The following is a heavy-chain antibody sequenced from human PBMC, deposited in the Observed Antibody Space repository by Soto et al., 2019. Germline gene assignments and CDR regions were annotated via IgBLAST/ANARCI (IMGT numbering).Heavy chain of an antibody. D-gene: IGHD2-15*01. V-gene: IGHV3-21*01. CDR2: ISSSSSYI. CDR1: GFTLSSNA. J-gene: IGHJ4*02. CDR3: ARAGGGVAPFFDY. Sequence: EVQLLESGGGLVQPGGSLRLSCAASGFTLSSNAMSWVRQAPGKGLEWVSGISSSSSYIYYADSVKGRFTISRDNAKNSLYLQMNSLRAEDTAVYYCARAGGGVAPFFDYWGQGTLVTVSS.